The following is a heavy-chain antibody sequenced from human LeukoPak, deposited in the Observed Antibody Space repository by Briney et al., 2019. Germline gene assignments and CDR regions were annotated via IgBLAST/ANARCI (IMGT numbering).Heavy chain of an antibody. CDR3: ARDCGGSCYDAFDI. J-gene: IGHJ3*02. CDR2: IKQDGSGK. V-gene: IGHV3-7*01. Sequence: GGSLRLSCAASGFTFSSYWMSWVRQAPGKGLEWVANIKQDGSGKYYVDSVKGRFTISRDNAKNSLYLRMNSLRAEDTAVYYCARDCGGSCYDAFDIWGQGTVVTVSS. CDR1: GFTFSSYW. D-gene: IGHD2-15*01.